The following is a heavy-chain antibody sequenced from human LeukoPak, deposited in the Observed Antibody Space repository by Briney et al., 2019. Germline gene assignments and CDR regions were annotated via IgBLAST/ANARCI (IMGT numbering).Heavy chain of an antibody. V-gene: IGHV1-69*01. J-gene: IGHJ5*02. CDR1: GGTFSSYA. CDR2: IIPILGTA. D-gene: IGHD2-2*01. Sequence: SVKVSCKASGGTFSSYAISWVRQAPGQGLEWMGGIIPILGTANYAQKFQGRVTITADESTSTAYMELSSLRSEDTAVYYCARGSDIVVVPAAMDYNWFDPWGQGTLVTVSS. CDR3: ARGSDIVVVPAAMDYNWFDP.